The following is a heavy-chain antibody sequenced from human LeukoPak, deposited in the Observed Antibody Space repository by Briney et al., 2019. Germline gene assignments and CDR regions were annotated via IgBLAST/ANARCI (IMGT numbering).Heavy chain of an antibody. CDR2: IYKNGTT. D-gene: IGHD6-19*01. Sequence: PSQTLSLTCTVSGGSISSGSFYWSWIRQPAGKGLEWIGRIYKNGTTTFNPSLNGRVTMSVDTSNNQFSLKLTSVTAADTAVYYCAREFSSGWGGGYYYYMDVWGKGTTVTVSS. J-gene: IGHJ6*03. V-gene: IGHV4-61*02. CDR3: AREFSSGWGGGYYYYMDV. CDR1: GGSISSGSFY.